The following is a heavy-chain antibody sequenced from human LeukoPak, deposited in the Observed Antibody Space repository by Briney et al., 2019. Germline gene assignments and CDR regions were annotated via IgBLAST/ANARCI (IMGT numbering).Heavy chain of an antibody. J-gene: IGHJ4*02. CDR3: ARVSSSWYYFDY. Sequence: ASVKVSCKASGFTFTSYGFSLVRQAPGQGLEWMGWISGYNGNTNYAQKLQGRVTVNTDTSTSTAYMELRSLISDDTAIYYCARVSSSWYYFDYWGQGTLVTVSS. V-gene: IGHV1-18*01. D-gene: IGHD6-13*01. CDR1: GFTFTSYG. CDR2: ISGYNGNT.